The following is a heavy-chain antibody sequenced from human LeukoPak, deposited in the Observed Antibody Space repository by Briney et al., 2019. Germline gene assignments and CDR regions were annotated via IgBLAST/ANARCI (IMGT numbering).Heavy chain of an antibody. CDR2: IYSGGST. J-gene: IGHJ4*02. CDR1: GFTFDDYG. V-gene: IGHV3-53*01. CDR3: ARDLGYYFDY. D-gene: IGHD3-10*01. Sequence: GGSLRLSCAASGFTFDDYGMSWVRQAPGKGLEWVSVIYSGGSTYYADSVKGRFTISRDNSKNTLYLQMNSLRAEDTAVYYCARDLGYYFDYWGQGTLVTVSS.